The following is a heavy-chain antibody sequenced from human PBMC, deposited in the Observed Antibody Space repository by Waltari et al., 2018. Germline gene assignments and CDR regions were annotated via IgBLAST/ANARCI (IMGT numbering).Heavy chain of an antibody. CDR1: GGTFSSYA. CDR3: ARVQVGAIRGYYYFDY. D-gene: IGHD1-26*01. CDR2: SIPIFGTA. Sequence: QVQLVQSGAEVKKPGSSVKVSCKASGGTFSSYAISWVRQAPGQGLEWRGGSIPIFGTANYAQKFEGRVTITADESTSTAYMELSSLRSEDTAVYYCARVQVGAIRGYYYFDYWGQGTLVTVSS. V-gene: IGHV1-69*01. J-gene: IGHJ4*02.